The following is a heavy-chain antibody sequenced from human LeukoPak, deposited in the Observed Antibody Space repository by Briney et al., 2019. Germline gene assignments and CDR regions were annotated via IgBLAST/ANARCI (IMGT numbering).Heavy chain of an antibody. V-gene: IGHV3-21*01. CDR2: ITSSSHI. Sequence: GGSLRLSCAASGFNFDSYSMNWVRQAPGKGLEWVSSITSSSHIFYADSVKGRFTISRDNAKNSLYLQMNRLRVEDTAVYYCAREMVAVAARSDYWGQGTLVTVSS. CDR3: AREMVAVAARSDY. CDR1: GFNFDSYS. D-gene: IGHD6-19*01. J-gene: IGHJ4*02.